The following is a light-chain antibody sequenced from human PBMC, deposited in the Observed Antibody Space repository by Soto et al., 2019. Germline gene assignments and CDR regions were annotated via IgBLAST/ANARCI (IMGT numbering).Light chain of an antibody. CDR1: SSNIGSNY. J-gene: IGLJ3*02. CDR3: AAWDNSLSAWV. CDR2: RNN. Sequence: QSVLTQPPSASGTPGQRVTIFCSGSSSNIGSNYVYWYQQLPGTAPKLLIYRNNQRPSGVPDRFSGSKSGTSASLAISGLRSEDEADYYCAAWDNSLSAWVFGGGTKLTVL. V-gene: IGLV1-47*01.